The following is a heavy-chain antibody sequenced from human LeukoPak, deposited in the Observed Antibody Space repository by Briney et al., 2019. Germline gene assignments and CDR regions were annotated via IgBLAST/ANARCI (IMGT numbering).Heavy chain of an antibody. J-gene: IGHJ4*02. CDR3: ARDIYCSRTSCNLLDY. V-gene: IGHV3-21*01. CDR2: ISSSSSYI. CDR1: GFTFSSYS. Sequence: PGGSLRLSCAASGFTFSSYSMNWVRQAPGKGLEWVSSISSSSSYIYYADSVKGRFTISRDNAKNSLYLQMNSLRAEDTTVYYCARDIYCSRTSCNLLDYWGQGTLVTVSS. D-gene: IGHD2-2*01.